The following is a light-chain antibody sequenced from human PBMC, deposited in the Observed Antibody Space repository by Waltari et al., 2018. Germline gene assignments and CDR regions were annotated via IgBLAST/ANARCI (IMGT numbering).Light chain of an antibody. Sequence: AIQMTQSPSSFSASAGDRVTITCRASQTVGSYLAWYQQKPGKAPKLLSFAASTFQSGVPSRFSGSGSGTDFTLTISCLQSEDFATYFCQHYYNYPWTFGQGTKVEVK. J-gene: IGKJ1*01. CDR2: AAS. V-gene: IGKV1-8*01. CDR3: QHYYNYPWT. CDR1: QTVGSY.